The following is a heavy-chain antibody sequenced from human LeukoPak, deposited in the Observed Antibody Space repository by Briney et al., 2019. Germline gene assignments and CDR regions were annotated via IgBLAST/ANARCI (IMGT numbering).Heavy chain of an antibody. Sequence: ASVKVSCKASGYTFTSYGISWVRQAPGQGLEWMGWISAYNGNTNYAQKLQGRVTMTTDTSTSTAYMELSSLRSEDTAVYYCASRLIPDRYCSSTSCSKHYYYYGMDVWGQGPRSPSP. J-gene: IGHJ6*02. V-gene: IGHV1-18*01. D-gene: IGHD2-2*01. CDR1: GYTFTSYG. CDR3: ASRLIPDRYCSSTSCSKHYYYYGMDV. CDR2: ISAYNGNT.